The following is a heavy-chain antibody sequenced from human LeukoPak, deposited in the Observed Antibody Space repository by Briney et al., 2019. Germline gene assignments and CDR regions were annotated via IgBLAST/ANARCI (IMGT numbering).Heavy chain of an antibody. J-gene: IGHJ6*02. Sequence: SETLSLTCAVSGGSISSSNWWSWVRQPPGKGLEWIGEIFHSGSTNYNPSLKSRVTISVDKSKNQFSLKLSSVTAADTAVYYCARDYYYDSSGYYYYYYGMDVWGQGTTVTVSS. CDR1: GGSISSSNW. CDR3: ARDYYYDSSGYYYYYYGMDV. D-gene: IGHD3-22*01. CDR2: IFHSGST. V-gene: IGHV4-4*02.